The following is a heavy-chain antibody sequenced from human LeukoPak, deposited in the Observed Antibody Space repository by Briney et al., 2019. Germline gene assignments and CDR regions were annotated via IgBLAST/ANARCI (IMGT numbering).Heavy chain of an antibody. CDR1: GGSFSGYY. Sequence: PSETLSLTCAVYGGSFSGYYWSWIRQPPGKGLEWIGEINHSGSTNYNPSLKSRVTISVDTSKNQFSLKLSSVTAADTAVYYCARMATSGPVFYYYYMDVWGKGATVTVS. J-gene: IGHJ6*03. V-gene: IGHV4-34*01. CDR3: ARMATSGPVFYYYYMDV. CDR2: INHSGST. D-gene: IGHD5-24*01.